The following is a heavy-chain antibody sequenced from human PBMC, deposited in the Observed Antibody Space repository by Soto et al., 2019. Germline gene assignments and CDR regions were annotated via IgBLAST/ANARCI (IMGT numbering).Heavy chain of an antibody. Sequence: QVQLVQSGAEVKKPGSSVKVSCKASGGTFSSYAISWVRQAPGQGLEWMGGIIPIFGTANYAQKFQGRVTIPGDESTSTADMELSSLSSEDTAVYYCARRARGYSGYEYYGMDVWGQGTTVTVSS. CDR1: GGTFSSYA. V-gene: IGHV1-69*12. CDR2: IIPIFGTA. CDR3: ARRARGYSGYEYYGMDV. D-gene: IGHD5-12*01. J-gene: IGHJ6*02.